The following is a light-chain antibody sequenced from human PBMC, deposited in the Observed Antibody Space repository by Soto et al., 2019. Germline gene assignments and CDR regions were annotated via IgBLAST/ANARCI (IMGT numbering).Light chain of an antibody. CDR1: DSNIGSTA. V-gene: IGLV1-44*01. CDR2: SSN. J-gene: IGLJ3*02. Sequence: QSVLTQPTSVSATPGQGVTLSCSGGDSNIGSTAVNWYQQLPGTAPKLLIYSSNQRPSGVPDRISGSKSGTSASLAISGLQSEDEADYYCAAWDDDLHVGLFGGGTKVTVL. CDR3: AAWDDDLHVGL.